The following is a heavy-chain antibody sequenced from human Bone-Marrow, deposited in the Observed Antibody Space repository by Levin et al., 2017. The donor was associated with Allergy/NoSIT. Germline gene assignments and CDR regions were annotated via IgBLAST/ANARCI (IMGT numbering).Heavy chain of an antibody. D-gene: IGHD6-19*01. CDR2: IDPDGNI. J-gene: IGHJ3*01. CDR3: AGGLAGPRCGI. CDR1: GGSFSGYY. Sequence: MTSETLSLTCAVYGGSFSGYYWTWIRQSPGKGLEWIGEIDPDGNINYNPSLRSRFIISVDTSKNQFSLRLTSVTAADTSMYYCAGGLAGPRCGIWGQGTMVTVSS. V-gene: IGHV4-34*01.